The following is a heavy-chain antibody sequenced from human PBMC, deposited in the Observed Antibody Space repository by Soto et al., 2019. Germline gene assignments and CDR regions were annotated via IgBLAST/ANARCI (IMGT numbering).Heavy chain of an antibody. CDR2: IRGQSEGWTT. V-gene: IGHV3-15*07. Sequence: EVQLVESGGTLVEPGGSVRLSCEASGFTRIDPHLHCVRQAPGKGLEWVGLIRGQSEGWTTDYAAPVKGRFTISRDDSQNMLFLQMNSLKIEDTAVYYCSTLYRVDPWGRGTLVTVAS. CDR3: STLYRVDP. J-gene: IGHJ5*02. D-gene: IGHD2-15*01. CDR1: GFTRIDPH.